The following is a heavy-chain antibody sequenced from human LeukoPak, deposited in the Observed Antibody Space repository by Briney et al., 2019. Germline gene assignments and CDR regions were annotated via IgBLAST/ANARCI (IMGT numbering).Heavy chain of an antibody. V-gene: IGHV3-7*01. J-gene: IGHJ4*02. D-gene: IGHD3-3*01. CDR1: GFTFSSYW. CDR2: IKQDGSEK. CDR3: ARVGLRFLEWCYFDY. Sequence: GGSLRLSCAASGFTFSSYWMSWVRQAPGKGLEWVANIKQDGSEKYYVDSVKGRFTISRDNAKNSLYLQMNSLRAEDTAVYYCARVGLRFLEWCYFDYWGQGTLVTVSS.